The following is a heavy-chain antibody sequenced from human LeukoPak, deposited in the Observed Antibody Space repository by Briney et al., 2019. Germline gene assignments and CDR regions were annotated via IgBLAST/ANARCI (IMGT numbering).Heavy chain of an antibody. D-gene: IGHD6-13*01. CDR2: INPNSGGT. J-gene: IGHJ4*02. CDR3: ARVRSEIAAAGVFDY. Sequence: RASVKVSCKASGYTFTGYYMHWVRQAPGQGLEWMGWINPNSGGTNYAQKFQGRVTMTRDTSISTAYMELSRLRSDDTAVYYCARVRSEIAAAGVFDYWGQGTLVTVSS. CDR1: GYTFTGYY. V-gene: IGHV1-2*02.